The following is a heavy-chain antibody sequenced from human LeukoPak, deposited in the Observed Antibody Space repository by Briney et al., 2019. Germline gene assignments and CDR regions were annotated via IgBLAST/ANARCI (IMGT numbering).Heavy chain of an antibody. Sequence: SETLSLTCTVSGGSISSYYWSWIRQPPGKGLEWIGYIYYSGSTNYNPSLKSRVTISVDTSKNQFSLKLSSVTAADTAVYYCARSSLPTVVTDYWGQGTLVTVSS. V-gene: IGHV4-59*01. CDR2: IYYSGST. J-gene: IGHJ4*02. CDR3: ARSSLPTVVTDY. CDR1: GGSISSYY. D-gene: IGHD4-23*01.